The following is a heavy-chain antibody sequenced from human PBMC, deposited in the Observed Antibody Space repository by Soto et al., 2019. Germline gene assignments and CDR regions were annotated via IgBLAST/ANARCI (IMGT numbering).Heavy chain of an antibody. Sequence: PSETLSLTCTVSGGSISSDSYYWGWIRQSPEKGLEWIASISYSGSTYYNPTLKSRLIISVDTSNNQLSLQLNSVTPDDTAVYYCVILIGNSWLDSWGPGTLVTVSS. V-gene: IGHV4-39*01. CDR1: GGSISSDSYY. D-gene: IGHD3-16*01. CDR3: VILIGNSWLDS. CDR2: ISYSGST. J-gene: IGHJ5*01.